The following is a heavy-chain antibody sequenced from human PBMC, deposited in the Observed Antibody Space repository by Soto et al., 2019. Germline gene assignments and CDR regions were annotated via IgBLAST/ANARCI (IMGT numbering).Heavy chain of an antibody. CDR3: ARGSRAFGGVIAHFDY. CDR1: GYTFTGYY. V-gene: IGHV1-2*04. J-gene: IGHJ4*02. D-gene: IGHD3-16*02. Sequence: ASVKVSCKASGYTFTGYYMHWVRQAPGQGLEWMGWINPNSGGTNYAQKFQGWVTMTRDTSISTAYMELSRLTSDDTAVYYCARGSRAFGGVIAHFDYWGQGTLVTVSS. CDR2: INPNSGGT.